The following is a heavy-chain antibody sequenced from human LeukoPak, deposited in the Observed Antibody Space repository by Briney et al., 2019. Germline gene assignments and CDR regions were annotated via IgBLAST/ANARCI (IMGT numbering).Heavy chain of an antibody. CDR1: GYTFTGYY. Sequence: ASVKVSCKASGYTFTGYYMHWVRQAPGQGLEWMGWINPNSGGTNYAQKFQGRVTMTRGTSISTAYMELSRLRSDDTAVYYCARDSVTMVRGTGDHWGQGTLVTVSS. V-gene: IGHV1-2*02. CDR2: INPNSGGT. J-gene: IGHJ4*02. CDR3: ARDSVTMVRGTGDH. D-gene: IGHD3-10*01.